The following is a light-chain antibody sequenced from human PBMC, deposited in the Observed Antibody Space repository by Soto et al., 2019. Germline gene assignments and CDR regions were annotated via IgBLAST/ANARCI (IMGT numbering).Light chain of an antibody. CDR2: DAS. Sequence: DIQITQSPSTLSASVGDRVTITCRASQSISSWLAWYQQKPGKAHKLLIYDASDLETGVPSRFSGSGSGTGFTFTISSLQPEDFATYYCQQYESIPLTFGQGTRLEI. CDR3: QQYESIPLT. CDR1: QSISSW. V-gene: IGKV1-5*01. J-gene: IGKJ5*01.